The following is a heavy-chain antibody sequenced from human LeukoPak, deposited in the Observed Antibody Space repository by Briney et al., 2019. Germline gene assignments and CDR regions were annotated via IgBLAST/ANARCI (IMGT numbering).Heavy chain of an antibody. CDR1: GGSITTYD. Sequence: TTSETLSLTCTVSGGSITTYDWSWSWVRQPPGKGLEWIGYMPYSGSTSYNPSLESRVTITVDTSENQFSLKLSSVTAADTAVYYCARDLGRYCSSTSCPNWFDPWGQGTLVTVSS. CDR2: MPYSGST. V-gene: IGHV4-59*01. CDR3: ARDLGRYCSSTSCPNWFDP. J-gene: IGHJ5*02. D-gene: IGHD2-2*01.